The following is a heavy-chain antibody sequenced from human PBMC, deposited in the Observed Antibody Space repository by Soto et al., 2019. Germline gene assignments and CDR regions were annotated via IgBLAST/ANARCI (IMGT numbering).Heavy chain of an antibody. Sequence: GGSLRLSCAASGFTFSTYSMNWVRQAPGKGLEWVSYISSSSSTIFYTDSVKGRFTVSRDNAKNSLYLQMNSLRVEDTAVYYCARLSYYYDSSGLPGYWGQGTLVPVSS. CDR3: ARLSYYYDSSGLPGY. J-gene: IGHJ4*02. CDR1: GFTFSTYS. CDR2: ISSSSSTI. D-gene: IGHD3-22*01. V-gene: IGHV3-48*01.